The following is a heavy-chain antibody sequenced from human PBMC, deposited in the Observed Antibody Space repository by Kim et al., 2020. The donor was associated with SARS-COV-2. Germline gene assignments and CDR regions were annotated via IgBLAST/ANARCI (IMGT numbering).Heavy chain of an antibody. J-gene: IGHJ4*02. D-gene: IGHD4-17*01. Sequence: TSYAQKFQGRVTMTRDTSTSKVYMELSSLRSEDTAVYYCARSKPYGEIDYWGQGTLVTVSS. V-gene: IGHV1-46*01. CDR3: ARSKPYGEIDY. CDR2: T.